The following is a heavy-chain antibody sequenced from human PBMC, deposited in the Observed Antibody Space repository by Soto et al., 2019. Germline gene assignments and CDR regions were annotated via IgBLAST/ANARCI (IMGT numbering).Heavy chain of an antibody. CDR3: ARHGVGCSGGSCYSPWYYYGMDV. D-gene: IGHD2-15*01. J-gene: IGHJ6*02. CDR2: IDPSDSYT. Sequence: GESLKISCKGSGYSFTSYWISWVRQMPGKGLEWMGRIDPSDSYTNYSPSFQGHVTISADKSISTAYLQWSSLKASDTAMYYCARHGVGCSGGSCYSPWYYYGMDVWGQGTTVTVSS. CDR1: GYSFTSYW. V-gene: IGHV5-10-1*01.